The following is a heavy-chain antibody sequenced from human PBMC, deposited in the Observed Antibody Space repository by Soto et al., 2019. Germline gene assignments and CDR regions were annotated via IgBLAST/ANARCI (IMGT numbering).Heavy chain of an antibody. Sequence: SETLSLTCSVSGGSLSSFYWSWIRQTPGKGLEWIVYIYYSGSTNYNPSLKNRVTISVDTSKNQFSLKLSSVTAADTAVYYCGRHRSGYYGPWFDPWGQGTLVTVSS. CDR3: GRHRSGYYGPWFDP. J-gene: IGHJ5*02. CDR2: IYYSGST. V-gene: IGHV4-59*01. D-gene: IGHD3-3*01. CDR1: GGSLSSFY.